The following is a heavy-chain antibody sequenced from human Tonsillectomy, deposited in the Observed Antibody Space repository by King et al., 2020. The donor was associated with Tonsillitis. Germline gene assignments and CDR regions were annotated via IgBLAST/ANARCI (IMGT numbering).Heavy chain of an antibody. CDR1: GYTFTGYY. CDR2: INPNSGGT. Sequence: QLVQSGAEVKKPGASVKVSCKASGYTFTGYYMHWVRQAPGQGLEWMGWINPNSGGTNYAQKFQSRVTMTRDTSISTAYMELSRLRSDDTAVYYCARGGLGYCSSTSCQTVDYWGQGTLVTVSS. V-gene: IGHV1-2*02. J-gene: IGHJ4*02. CDR3: ARGGLGYCSSTSCQTVDY. D-gene: IGHD2-2*01.